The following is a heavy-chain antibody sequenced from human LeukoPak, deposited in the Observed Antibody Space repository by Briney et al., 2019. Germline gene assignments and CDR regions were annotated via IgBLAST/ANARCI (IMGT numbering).Heavy chain of an antibody. CDR1: GGSISSSSYY. Sequence: SETLSLTCTVSGGSISSSSYYWGWIRQPPGKGLEWIGSIYYSGSTYYNPSLKSRVTISVDTSKNQFSLKLSSVTAADTAVYYCARIQLWFGPIDYWGQGTLVTVS. V-gene: IGHV4-39*01. J-gene: IGHJ4*02. D-gene: IGHD5-18*01. CDR2: IYYSGST. CDR3: ARIQLWFGPIDY.